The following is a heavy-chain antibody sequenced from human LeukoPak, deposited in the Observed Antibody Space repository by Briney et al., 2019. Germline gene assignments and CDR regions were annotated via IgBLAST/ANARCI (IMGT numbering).Heavy chain of an antibody. CDR1: GGSISNYF. CDR3: ARFPGSAEYRHYYYMDV. D-gene: IGHD2-15*01. CDR2: IYYSDST. V-gene: IGHV4-59*01. J-gene: IGHJ6*03. Sequence: SETLSLTCTVSGGSISNYFWSWIRQPPGKGLECIGYIYYSDSTNYNPSLKSRVTVSVDTSKNQFSLKLSPVTAADTAVYYCARFPGSAEYRHYYYMDVWGKGTTVTVSS.